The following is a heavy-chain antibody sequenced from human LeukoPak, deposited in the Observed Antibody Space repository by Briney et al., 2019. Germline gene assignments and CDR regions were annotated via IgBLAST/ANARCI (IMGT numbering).Heavy chain of an antibody. Sequence: GGSLRLSCAASGFTFNNYLMSWVRQAPGKGLAWVSVLYTGGSTFHADSVRARFTISRDNSKNTVYLQMNSPRAEDTGVYYCARGAHGDYSTPDYWGQGTLVTVSS. CDR2: LYTGGST. V-gene: IGHV3-66*01. CDR3: ARGAHGDYSTPDY. CDR1: GFTFNNYL. D-gene: IGHD4-17*01. J-gene: IGHJ4*02.